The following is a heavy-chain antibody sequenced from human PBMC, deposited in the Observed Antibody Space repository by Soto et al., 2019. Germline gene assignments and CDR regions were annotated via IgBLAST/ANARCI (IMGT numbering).Heavy chain of an antibody. CDR2: ISGSGATT. J-gene: IGHJ4*02. V-gene: IGHV3-23*01. Sequence: EVQLLESGGGLVQPGGSLRLSCAASGFTFSTNAMNWVRQAPGKGLEWVSGISGSGATTYYADSVKGRFTISRDNSKNTVYLQMSSLGAEDTALYYCAKAQALYGLSDYWGQGTQVTVSP. D-gene: IGHD2-8*01. CDR3: AKAQALYGLSDY. CDR1: GFTFSTNA.